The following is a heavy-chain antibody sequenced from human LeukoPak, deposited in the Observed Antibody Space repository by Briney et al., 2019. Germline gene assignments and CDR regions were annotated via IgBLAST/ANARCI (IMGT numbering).Heavy chain of an antibody. CDR3: ARGNYYGMDV. CDR1: GFTFSSYA. CDR2: INSDGSST. V-gene: IGHV3-74*01. Sequence: GGSLRLSCEASGFTFSSYAMSWVRQAPGKGLVWVSRINSDGSSTSYADSVKGRFAISRDNAKNTLYLQMNSLRAEDTAVYYCARGNYYGMDVWGQGTTVTVSS. J-gene: IGHJ6*02.